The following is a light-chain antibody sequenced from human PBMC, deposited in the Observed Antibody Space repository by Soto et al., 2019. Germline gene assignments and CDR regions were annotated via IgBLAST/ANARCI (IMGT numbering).Light chain of an antibody. CDR2: KAF. J-gene: IGKJ1*01. CDR1: QSISTW. Sequence: IQMTQSPSTLSASVGDRVAITCRASQSISTWLAWYQQKPWKAPKLLIYKAFNLESGIPSRFSGSGSGTEFILTISSLQPDDFATYNCQAYYSSPWTFGQGSKVEIK. CDR3: QAYYSSPWT. V-gene: IGKV1-5*03.